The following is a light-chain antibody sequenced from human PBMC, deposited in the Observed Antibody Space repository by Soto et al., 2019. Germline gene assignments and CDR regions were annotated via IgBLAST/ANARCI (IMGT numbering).Light chain of an antibody. J-gene: IGLJ3*02. CDR2: EVR. V-gene: IGLV2-14*01. CDR3: SAYTARSTLV. CDR1: MRDVGAYNL. Sequence: QSALTQPASVSGSAGQSITISCSGTMRDVGAYNLVSWYQQHPGTAPKLIIYEVRNRPSGISSRFSGSRSGNTASLTISGLQPEDDGDYSFSAYTARSTLVFGGGTKVTV.